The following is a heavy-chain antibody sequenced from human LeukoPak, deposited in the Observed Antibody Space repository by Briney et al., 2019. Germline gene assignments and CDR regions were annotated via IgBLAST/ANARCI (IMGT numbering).Heavy chain of an antibody. Sequence: GASVKVSCTASGYTFTGYYVNWVRQAPGQGLEWLGWINPNSGGTNYAQKFQGRVSMTIDTSINTAYMELSRLRSDDTAVYYCARDLNSGWNFGLQAYWGQGTLVTVSS. J-gene: IGHJ4*02. CDR2: INPNSGGT. V-gene: IGHV1-2*02. CDR3: ARDLNSGWNFGLQAY. CDR1: GYTFTGYY. D-gene: IGHD6-19*01.